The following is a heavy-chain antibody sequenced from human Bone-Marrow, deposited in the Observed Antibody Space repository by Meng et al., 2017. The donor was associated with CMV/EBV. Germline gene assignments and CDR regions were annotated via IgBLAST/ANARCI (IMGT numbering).Heavy chain of an antibody. D-gene: IGHD3-3*01. CDR3: ARHLLRYYDFWSGMAIDI. CDR2: IYPGDSDT. J-gene: IGHJ3*02. Sequence: GESLKISCKGSGYSFTSYWIGWVRQMPGKGLEWMGIIYPGDSDTRYSPSFQGQVTISADKSISTAYLQWSSLKASDTAMYYCARHLLRYYDFWSGMAIDIWGQGTMVTVSS. CDR1: GYSFTSYW. V-gene: IGHV5-51*01.